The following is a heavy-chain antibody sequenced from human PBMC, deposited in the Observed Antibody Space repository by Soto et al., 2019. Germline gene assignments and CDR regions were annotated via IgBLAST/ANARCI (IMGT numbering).Heavy chain of an antibody. CDR3: AMKSHDSSGHYYLDY. Sequence: GGSLRLSCAASGFTFYRYVMTWVRQAPGKGLEWVSAISGSGGTTYYGDSVKGRFTITRDNSKNTLYLQMNGLRAEDTAVYYCAMKSHDSSGHYYLDYWGQGTPVTVSS. V-gene: IGHV3-23*01. D-gene: IGHD3-22*01. J-gene: IGHJ4*02. CDR2: ISGSGGTT. CDR1: GFTFYRYV.